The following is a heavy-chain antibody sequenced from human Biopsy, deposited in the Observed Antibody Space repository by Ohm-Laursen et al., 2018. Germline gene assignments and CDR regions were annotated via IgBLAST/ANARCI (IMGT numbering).Heavy chain of an antibody. J-gene: IGHJ4*02. CDR2: IFYSANT. Sequence: SQTLSLTCTVSGVSINGDRYYWNWIRHHPGKGLEWIGSIFYSANTYYNPSLKSRVTISVDTSKNQFSLKLSSVTAADTAVYYCARLGSGDYFPTFFDFWGQGALVTVSS. CDR3: ARLGSGDYFPTFFDF. D-gene: IGHD5-12*01. V-gene: IGHV4-31*03. CDR1: GVSINGDRYY.